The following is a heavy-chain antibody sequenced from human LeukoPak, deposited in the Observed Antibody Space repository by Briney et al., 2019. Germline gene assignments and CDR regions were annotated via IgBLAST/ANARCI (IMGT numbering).Heavy chain of an antibody. Sequence: SETLSLTCTVSGYSISSGYYWGWIRQPPGKGLEWIGSIYHSGSTYYNPSLKSRVTMSVDTSKNQLSLKVISVTAADKAVYYCARGVIAAGGNDFDYWGQGTLVTVSS. CDR2: IYHSGST. CDR3: ARGVIAAGGNDFDY. J-gene: IGHJ4*02. CDR1: GYSISSGYY. D-gene: IGHD6-13*01. V-gene: IGHV4-38-2*02.